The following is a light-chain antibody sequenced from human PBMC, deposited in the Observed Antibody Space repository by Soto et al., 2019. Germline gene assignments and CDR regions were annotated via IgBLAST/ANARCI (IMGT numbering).Light chain of an antibody. V-gene: IGKV3-15*01. J-gene: IGKJ5*01. CDR3: QQYGTSEII. Sequence: IVITQSPPTLSVYPGERATLSCRASQSVRSNLAWYQQKPGQAPRLLIYGASTRATGIPVRFSGSGSGTEFTLTISRLEPEDFAVFYCQQYGTSEIIFGQRTRPEIK. CDR2: GAS. CDR1: QSVRSN.